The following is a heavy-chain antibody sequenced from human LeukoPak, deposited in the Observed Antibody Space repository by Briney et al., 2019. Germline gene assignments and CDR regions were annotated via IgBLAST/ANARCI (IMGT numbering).Heavy chain of an antibody. D-gene: IGHD3-22*01. V-gene: IGHV1-18*04. CDR3: ARDPDDSSGYTRDY. CDR1: GYTFTSYY. CDR2: ISAYNGNT. Sequence: ASVKVSCKASGYTFTSYYMHWVRQAPGQGLEWMGWISAYNGNTNYAQKLQGRVTMTTDTSTSTAYMELRSLRSDDTAVYYCARDPDDSSGYTRDYWGQGTLVTVSS. J-gene: IGHJ4*02.